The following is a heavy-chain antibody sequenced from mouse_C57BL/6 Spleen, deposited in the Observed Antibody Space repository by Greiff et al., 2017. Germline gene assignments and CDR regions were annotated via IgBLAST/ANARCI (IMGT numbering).Heavy chain of an antibody. D-gene: IGHD2-4*01. CDR1: GYTFTSYW. Sequence: QVQLQQPGAELVRPGSSVKLSCKASGYTFTSYWMDWVKQRPGQGLEWIGNIYPSDSETHYNQKFKDKATLTVDKSSSTAYMQLSSLTSEDSAVYYCARRDYGGFACRGPETLGTVSA. CDR2: IYPSDSET. CDR3: ARRDYGGFAC. V-gene: IGHV1-61*01. J-gene: IGHJ3*01.